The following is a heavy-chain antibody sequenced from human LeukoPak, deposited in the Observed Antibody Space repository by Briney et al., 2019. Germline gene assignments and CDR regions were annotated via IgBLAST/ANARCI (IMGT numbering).Heavy chain of an antibody. CDR1: GGSISSYY. D-gene: IGHD2-15*01. Sequence: SETLSLTCTVSGGSISSYYWSWIRQPPGEGLEWIGYIYYSGSTNYNPSLKSRVTISVDTSKNQFSLKLSSVTAADTAVYYCARARKGAATYYYYGMDVWGQGTTVTVSS. J-gene: IGHJ6*02. CDR3: ARARKGAATYYYYGMDV. CDR2: IYYSGST. V-gene: IGHV4-59*01.